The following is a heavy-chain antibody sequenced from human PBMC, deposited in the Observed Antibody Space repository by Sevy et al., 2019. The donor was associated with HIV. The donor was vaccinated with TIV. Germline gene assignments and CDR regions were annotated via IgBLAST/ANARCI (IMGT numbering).Heavy chain of an antibody. CDR1: GFTFAKYS. V-gene: IGHV3-23*01. J-gene: IGHJ4*02. Sequence: GGSLRLSCAASGFTFAKYSMSWVRQAPGKGLEWVSTFSFGCGRINYADSVKGRFTISRDDSKNTLFLQMNSLRAEDTATYFCAPEGCTQPHDYWGQGTLVTVSS. D-gene: IGHD2-8*01. CDR3: APEGCTQPHDY. CDR2: FSFGCGRI.